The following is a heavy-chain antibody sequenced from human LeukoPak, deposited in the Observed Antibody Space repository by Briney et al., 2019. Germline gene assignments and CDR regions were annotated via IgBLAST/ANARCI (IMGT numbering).Heavy chain of an antibody. CDR1: GYTLTSYG. CDR2: ISAYNGNT. Sequence: ASVKVSCKASGYTLTSYGISWMRQAPGQGLEWMGWISAYNGNTNYAQKLQGRVTMTTDTSTSTAYMELRSLRSDDTAVYYCARAYYDCWSGHRLPLDYWGQGTLVTVSS. CDR3: ARAYYDCWSGHRLPLDY. J-gene: IGHJ4*02. V-gene: IGHV1-18*01. D-gene: IGHD3-3*01.